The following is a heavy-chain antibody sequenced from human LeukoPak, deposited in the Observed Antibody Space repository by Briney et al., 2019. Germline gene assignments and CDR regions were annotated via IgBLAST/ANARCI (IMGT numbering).Heavy chain of an antibody. D-gene: IGHD2-8*01. CDR1: GFTFSSFG. Sequence: GGSLRLSCAASGFTFSSFGMYWVRQAPGKGLEWVAVIWYDGSNDDYADSVKGRFTISRDNSKNTLYLQMNSLRAEDTAVYYCAREQMIYNAFDIWGQGTMVTVSS. CDR3: AREQMIYNAFDI. V-gene: IGHV3-33*01. CDR2: IWYDGSND. J-gene: IGHJ3*02.